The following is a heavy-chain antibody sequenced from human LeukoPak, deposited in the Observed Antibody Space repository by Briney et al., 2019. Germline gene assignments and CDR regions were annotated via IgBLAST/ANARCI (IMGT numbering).Heavy chain of an antibody. CDR1: GFTFSNYG. V-gene: IGHV3-30*18. CDR3: AKDSRKQLVGDHFDY. Sequence: PGGSLRLSCAASGFTFSNYGMHWVRQAPGKGLEWVAVISYDGSNTYYADSVKGRLTISRDNSKNSLFLQMNSLRAEDTAVYYCAKDSRKQLVGDHFDYWGQGTLLTVSS. CDR2: ISYDGSNT. D-gene: IGHD6-6*01. J-gene: IGHJ4*02.